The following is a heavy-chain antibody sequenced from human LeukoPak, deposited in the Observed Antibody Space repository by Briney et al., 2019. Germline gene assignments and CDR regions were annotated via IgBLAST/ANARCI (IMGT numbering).Heavy chain of an antibody. J-gene: IGHJ4*02. CDR3: ARNDYGGNSGFR. CDR2: IYYSGST. Sequence: SETLSLTCTVSGGSISSGDYYWSWIRQPPGKGLEWIGYIYYSGSTYYNPSLKSRVTISVDTSKNQFSLKLGSVTAADTAVYYCARNDYGGNSGFRWGQGTLVTVSS. D-gene: IGHD4-23*01. V-gene: IGHV4-30-4*08. CDR1: GGSISSGDYY.